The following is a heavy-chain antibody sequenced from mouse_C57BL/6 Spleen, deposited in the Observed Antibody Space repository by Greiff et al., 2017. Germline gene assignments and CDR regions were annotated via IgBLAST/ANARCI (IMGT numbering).Heavy chain of an antibody. CDR1: GYTFTSYW. CDR2: IYPGSGST. Sequence: VQLQESGAELVKPGASVKLSCKASGYTFTSYWITWVKQRPGQGLEWIGDIYPGSGSTNYNEKFKSKATLTVDTSSSTAYMQLSSLTSEDSAVYYCARTAQALDDWGQGTTLTVSS. D-gene: IGHD3-2*02. CDR3: ARTAQALDD. V-gene: IGHV1-55*01. J-gene: IGHJ2*01.